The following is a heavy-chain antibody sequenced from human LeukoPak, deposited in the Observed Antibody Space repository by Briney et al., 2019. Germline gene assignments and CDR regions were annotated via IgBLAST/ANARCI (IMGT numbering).Heavy chain of an antibody. CDR2: IDGSGDST. J-gene: IGHJ4*02. D-gene: IGHD4/OR15-4a*01. CDR1: GYTFNKYD. V-gene: IGHV3-23*01. CDR3: AKEYGERYYYFDY. Sequence: GGSLRLSCAASGYTFNKYDMSWVRQAPGKGLQWVSTIDGSGDSTYYADSVKGRFTISRDNSKNTLYVQMNSLRAEDTAVYYCAKEYGERYYYFDYWGQGTLVTVSS.